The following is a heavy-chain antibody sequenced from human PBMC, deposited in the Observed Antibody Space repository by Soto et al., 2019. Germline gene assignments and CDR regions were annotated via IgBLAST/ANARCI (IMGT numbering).Heavy chain of an antibody. CDR2: IYYSGST. D-gene: IGHD5-12*01. Sequence: QVQLQESGPGLVKPSETLSLTCTVSGGSISSYYWTWIRQPPGKGLEWIGYIYYSGSTNYNPPLKSRVTMAVDTSKNQLTLNLSSVTAADTAVYYWARDPWLRLGAGMDGLGQGTTVTVSS. CDR3: ARDPWLRLGAGMDG. CDR1: GGSISSYY. V-gene: IGHV4-59*01. J-gene: IGHJ6*01.